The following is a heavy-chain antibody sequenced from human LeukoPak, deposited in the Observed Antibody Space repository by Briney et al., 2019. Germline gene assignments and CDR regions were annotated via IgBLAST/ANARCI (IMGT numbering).Heavy chain of an antibody. V-gene: IGHV4-39*07. CDR3: ARDTPLGGDWLDY. J-gene: IGHJ4*02. D-gene: IGHD2-21*02. Sequence: SETLSLTCTVSGGSISSSLYYWGWVRQPPGKGLEWIGSLYYSGSIYNPSLKSRVTMSLDTSKKEFSLKLSSVTAADTAVYYCARDTPLGGDWLDYWGQGTLVTVSS. CDR1: GGSISSSLYY. CDR2: LYYSGS.